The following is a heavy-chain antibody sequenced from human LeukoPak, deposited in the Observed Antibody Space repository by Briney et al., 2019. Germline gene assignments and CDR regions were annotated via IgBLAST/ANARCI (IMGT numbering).Heavy chain of an antibody. V-gene: IGHV1-8*01. J-gene: IGHJ4*02. CDR3: ARGRLSTL. CDR1: GYPFSIYD. CDR2: MNPNGIAA. D-gene: IGHD2-2*01. Sequence: ASVKVYCKASGYPFSIYDVNWVRQAAGQGLEWLGWMNPNGIAAGYSQKFQDRVTLTMDTSTSTAYLELSSLRSEDTAVYYCARGRLSTLWGQGTLVTVSS.